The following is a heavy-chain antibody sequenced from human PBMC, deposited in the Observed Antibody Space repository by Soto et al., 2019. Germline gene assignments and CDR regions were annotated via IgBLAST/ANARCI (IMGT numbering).Heavy chain of an antibody. CDR2: INAGNGNT. CDR3: ARGAPLVMGY. V-gene: IGHV1-3*01. Sequence: SGAEVKKPGASVKVSCKASGYTFTSYAMHWVRQAPGQRLEWMGWINAGNGNTKYSQKFQDRVTITRDTSASTAYMKLSSLRSEDTALYYCARGAPLVMGYWGQGTLVTVSS. D-gene: IGHD3-16*01. J-gene: IGHJ4*02. CDR1: GYTFTSYA.